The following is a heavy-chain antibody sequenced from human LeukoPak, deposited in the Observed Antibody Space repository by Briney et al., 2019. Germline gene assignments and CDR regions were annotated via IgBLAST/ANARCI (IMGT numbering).Heavy chain of an antibody. Sequence: ASVKVSCKASGGTFSSYAISWVRQAPGQGLEWMGWISPHNGVANYAQKFQGRVTMTRDTSISTAYVELSSLKSDDTAVYYCARSRGSGSYSTYYGKDVWGQGTTVTVSS. CDR2: ISPHNGVA. CDR3: ARSRGSGSYSTYYGKDV. J-gene: IGHJ6*02. V-gene: IGHV1-2*02. CDR1: GGTFSSYA. D-gene: IGHD3-10*01.